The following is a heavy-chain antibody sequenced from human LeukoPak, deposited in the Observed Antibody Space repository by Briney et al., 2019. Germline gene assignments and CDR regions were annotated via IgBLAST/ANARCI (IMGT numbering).Heavy chain of an antibody. D-gene: IGHD3-22*01. CDR1: GASISSSSYY. V-gene: IGHV4-39*07. Sequence: SETLSLTCTVSGASISSSSYYWGWIREPPGKRLEWIGSVHYSGSIYYNPSLKSRATLSVDTSKNEFSLRLTSVTAADTALYFCTVGANYYDRNTAYFIDYWGQGTLVTVSS. CDR3: TVGANYYDRNTAYFIDY. CDR2: VHYSGSI. J-gene: IGHJ4*02.